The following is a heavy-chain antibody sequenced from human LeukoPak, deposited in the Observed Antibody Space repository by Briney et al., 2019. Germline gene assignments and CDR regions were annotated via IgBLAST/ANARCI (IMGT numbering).Heavy chain of an antibody. CDR2: IYYSGST. J-gene: IGHJ6*02. CDR3: ARDHYHSGDYGMDV. V-gene: IGHV4-31*03. CDR1: GGSISSGGYY. D-gene: IGHD3-10*01. Sequence: PSETLSLTCTVSGGSISSGGYYWSWIRQHPGKGLEWIGYIYYSGSTYYDPSLKSRVTISVDTSKNQFPLKLSSVTAADTAVYYCARDHYHSGDYGMDVWGQGTTVTVSS.